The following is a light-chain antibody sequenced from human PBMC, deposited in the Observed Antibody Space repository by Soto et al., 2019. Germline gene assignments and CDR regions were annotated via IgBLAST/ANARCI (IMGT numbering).Light chain of an antibody. CDR3: QQYGSSRRT. J-gene: IGKJ1*01. CDR2: GAS. Sequence: MVLTQSPGTLSLSPGERATLSCRASQSVSSSDLAWYQQKPGQAPRLLIYGASSRATGIPDRFSGSGSGTDFTLTISRLEPDAFAVYYCQQYGSSRRTFGQGTKVEIK. V-gene: IGKV3-20*01. CDR1: QSVSSSD.